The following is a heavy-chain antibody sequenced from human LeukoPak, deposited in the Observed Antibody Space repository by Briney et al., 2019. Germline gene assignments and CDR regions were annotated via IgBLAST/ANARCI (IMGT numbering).Heavy chain of an antibody. V-gene: IGHV3-11*01. CDR2: ISGSGSTR. J-gene: IGHJ4*02. Sequence: GGSLRLSCAASGFTFSDYYMNWIRQAPGKGLEWVSYISGSGSTRYYSESVQGRFTISRDNAKNSLYLQMNSLRAEDTAVYYCAKVRDIYCSGGTCFYFDYWGQGTLVTVSS. CDR1: GFTFSDYY. CDR3: AKVRDIYCSGGTCFYFDY. D-gene: IGHD2-15*01.